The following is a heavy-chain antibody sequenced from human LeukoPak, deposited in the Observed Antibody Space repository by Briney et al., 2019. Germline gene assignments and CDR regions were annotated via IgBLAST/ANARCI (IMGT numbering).Heavy chain of an antibody. Sequence: PGGSLRLSCAVPGLTFSSYCMTWVRQAPGKGLELVANIKQDGSGKYSVDSVKGRFTISRDNAKNSLYLQMSSVRAEDTAVYYCARVGCTSTSCLANWGQGTLVTVSS. V-gene: IGHV3-7*01. CDR2: IKQDGSGK. CDR3: ARVGCTSTSCLAN. CDR1: GLTFSSYC. D-gene: IGHD2-2*01. J-gene: IGHJ4*02.